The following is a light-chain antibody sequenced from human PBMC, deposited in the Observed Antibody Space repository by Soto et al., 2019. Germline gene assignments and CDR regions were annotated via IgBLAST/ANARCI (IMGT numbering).Light chain of an antibody. CDR3: QQANGFPVA. CDR1: QGVSGW. Sequence: DIQMTQSPSSVSASVGDRVTITCRASQGVSGWLAWYQQKPGKAPKLLIYSVSSLQSGVPARFSGSGSGTDFALTSSSLQPYDFASYYCQQANGFPVAFGGGTRVEIK. V-gene: IGKV1-12*01. J-gene: IGKJ4*01. CDR2: SVS.